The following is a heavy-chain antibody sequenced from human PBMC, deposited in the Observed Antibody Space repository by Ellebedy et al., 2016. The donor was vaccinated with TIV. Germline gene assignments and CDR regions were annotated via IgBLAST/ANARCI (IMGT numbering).Heavy chain of an antibody. D-gene: IGHD5-12*01. CDR2: IKQDGSVT. CDR3: ARDQGGGYFNFDY. J-gene: IGHJ4*02. Sequence: GESLKISXADSGLTFSSFWMAWVRHAPGKGLEWLANIKQDGSVTNYVDSVKGRFTISRDDAKNSLYLQMNSLRAEDTAVYYCARDQGGGYFNFDYWGQGTLVTVSS. V-gene: IGHV3-7*01. CDR1: GLTFSSFW.